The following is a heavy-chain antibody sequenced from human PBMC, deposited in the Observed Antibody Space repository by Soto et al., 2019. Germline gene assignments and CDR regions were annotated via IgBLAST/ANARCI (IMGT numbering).Heavy chain of an antibody. D-gene: IGHD3-22*01. Sequence: GGSLRLSCAASGFTFSNYGMHWVRQAPGKGLEWVAVISYDGSNKYYADSVKGRFTISRDNSKNTLYLQMNSLRAEDTAVYDCVNIYDGSGYYPEGGQGTLVIVSS. V-gene: IGHV3-30*18. CDR3: VNIYDGSGYYPE. CDR2: ISYDGSNK. J-gene: IGHJ4*02. CDR1: GFTFSNYG.